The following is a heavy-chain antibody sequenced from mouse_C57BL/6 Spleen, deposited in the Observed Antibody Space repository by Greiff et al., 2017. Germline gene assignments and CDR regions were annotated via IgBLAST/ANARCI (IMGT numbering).Heavy chain of an antibody. Sequence: VKLQESGPELVKPGASVKLSCKASGYTFTSYDINWVKQRPGQGLEWIGWIYPRDGSTKYNEKFKGKATLTVDTSSSTAYMELHSLTSEDSAVYFCARDYYGNYDAMDYWGQGTSVTVSS. CDR2: IYPRDGST. V-gene: IGHV1-85*01. J-gene: IGHJ4*01. CDR1: GYTFTSYD. CDR3: ARDYYGNYDAMDY. D-gene: IGHD2-1*01.